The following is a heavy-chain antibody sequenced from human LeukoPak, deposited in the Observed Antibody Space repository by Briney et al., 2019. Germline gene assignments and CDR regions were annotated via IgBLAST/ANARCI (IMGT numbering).Heavy chain of an antibody. CDR2: IIPIFGTA. CDR1: GGTFSSYA. V-gene: IGHV1-69*06. Sequence: GASVKVSCKASGGTFSSYAISWVRQAPGQGLEWMGGIIPIFGTANYAQKFQGRVTITADKSTSTAYMELSSLRSEDTAAYYCARAPLPPRVSLEFYYYYGMDVWGKGTTVTVSS. CDR3: ARAPLPPRVSLEFYYYYGMDV. J-gene: IGHJ6*04. D-gene: IGHD3-16*02.